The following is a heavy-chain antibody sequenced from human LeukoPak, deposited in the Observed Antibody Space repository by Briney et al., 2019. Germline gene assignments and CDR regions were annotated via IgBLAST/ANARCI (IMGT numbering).Heavy chain of an antibody. CDR2: ISSSGSTI. V-gene: IGHV3-48*04. CDR1: GFTFSSYS. CDR3: ARVSHQNYYRNGPYDY. Sequence: GGSLRLSCAASGFTFSSYSMNWVRQAPGKGLEWVSYISSSGSTIYYADSVKGRFTISRDNAKNSLYLQMNSLRAEDTAVYYCARVSHQNYYRNGPYDYWGQGTLVTVSS. D-gene: IGHD4-11*01. J-gene: IGHJ4*02.